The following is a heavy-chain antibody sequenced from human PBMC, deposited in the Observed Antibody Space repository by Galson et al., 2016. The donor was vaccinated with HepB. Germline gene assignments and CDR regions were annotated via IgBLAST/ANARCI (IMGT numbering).Heavy chain of an antibody. J-gene: IGHJ4*02. D-gene: IGHD6-13*01. V-gene: IGHV5-51*01. CDR3: AIHAREGLQGYFADDVFYFDL. Sequence: QSGAEVKKPGESLKISCPASGYSFTTYWIGWVRQMPGIGLEWIGIIYPGDADARYSPSFKGQVTISAYTSVKTAYLLWNNLQASYTPIYYYAIHAREGLQGYFADDVFYFDLWGQGTPVTVSS. CDR2: IYPGDADA. CDR1: GYSFTTYW.